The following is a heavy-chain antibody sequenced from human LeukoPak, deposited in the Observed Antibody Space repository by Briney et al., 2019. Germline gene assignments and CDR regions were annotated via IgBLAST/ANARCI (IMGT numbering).Heavy chain of an antibody. Sequence: QTGGSLRLSCAASGFTFSSYSMTWFRQTPGKGLQWVSYISSGSSTVYYADSVRGRFTISRDNAENSLYLQMNSLRAEDTAVYYCAKKCGYSGYTETYFDYWGQGTLVTVSS. CDR1: GFTFSSYS. D-gene: IGHD5-12*01. CDR2: ISSGSSTV. J-gene: IGHJ4*02. CDR3: AKKCGYSGYTETYFDY. V-gene: IGHV3-48*04.